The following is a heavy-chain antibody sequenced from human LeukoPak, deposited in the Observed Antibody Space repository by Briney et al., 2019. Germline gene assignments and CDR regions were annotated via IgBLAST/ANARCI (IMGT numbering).Heavy chain of an antibody. Sequence: GGSLRLSCAASGFTFGDYYMSWIRQAPGKGLEWVALISYDGSNKYYADSVKARFIISRDNSKNTVYLQMNSLRAEDTAVYYCARDFSTYYDIYGDSCFDYWGQGILVTVSS. CDR1: GFTFGDYY. D-gene: IGHD3-9*01. J-gene: IGHJ4*02. CDR2: ISYDGSNK. V-gene: IGHV3-30*03. CDR3: ARDFSTYYDIYGDSCFDY.